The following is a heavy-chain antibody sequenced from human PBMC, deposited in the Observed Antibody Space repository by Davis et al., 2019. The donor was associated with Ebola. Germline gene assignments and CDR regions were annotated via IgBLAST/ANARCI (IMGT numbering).Heavy chain of an antibody. CDR1: GGSISSSSYY. Sequence: SETLSLTCTVSGGSISSSSYYWGWIRQPPVKGLEWIGEIYHSGTTNYNPSLKSRVTISVDKSKNQFSLKLSSVTAADTAVYYCAKGGSGWPSDYSYGMGVWGKGTTVTVSS. CDR2: IYHSGTT. J-gene: IGHJ6*04. CDR3: AKGGSGWPSDYSYGMGV. D-gene: IGHD6-19*01. V-gene: IGHV4-39*07.